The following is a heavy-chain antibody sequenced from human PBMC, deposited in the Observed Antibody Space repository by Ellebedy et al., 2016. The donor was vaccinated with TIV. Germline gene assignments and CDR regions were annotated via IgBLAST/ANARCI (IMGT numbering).Heavy chain of an antibody. D-gene: IGHD4-11*01. CDR2: MNPNSGNT. CDR3: ASGPRNDYSNVHGY. CDR1: GYTFTSYD. J-gene: IGHJ4*02. Sequence: ASVKVSCKASGYTFTSYDINWVRQATGQGLEWMGWMNPNSGNTGYAQKFQGRVTMTRNTSIGTAYMELSSLRSEDTAVYYCASGPRNDYSNVHGYWGQGTLVTVSS. V-gene: IGHV1-8*01.